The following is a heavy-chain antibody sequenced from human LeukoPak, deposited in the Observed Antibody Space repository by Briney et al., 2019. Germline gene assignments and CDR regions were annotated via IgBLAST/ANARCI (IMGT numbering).Heavy chain of an antibody. CDR2: IYYSGST. CDR1: GDSISSGGYS. CDR3: ARGPRFGELLWHWFDP. J-gene: IGHJ5*02. D-gene: IGHD3-10*01. V-gene: IGHV4-30-4*07. Sequence: SETLSLTCAVSGDSISSGGYSWSWIRQTPGKGLEWIGYIYYSGSTNYNPPLKSRVTISEDTSKNQFSLKLRSVTAADTAVYYCARGPRFGELLWHWFDPWGQGTLVTVSS.